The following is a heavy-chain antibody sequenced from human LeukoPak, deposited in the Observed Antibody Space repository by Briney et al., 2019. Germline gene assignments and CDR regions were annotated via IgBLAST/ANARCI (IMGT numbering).Heavy chain of an antibody. J-gene: IGHJ4*02. CDR3: ARDARTVGITMIVVGFDY. CDR1: GFTFSSYA. CDR2: ISYDGSNK. D-gene: IGHD3-22*01. V-gene: IGHV3-30*01. Sequence: GSLRLSCAASGFTFSSYAMHWVRQAPGKGLEWVAVISYDGSNKYYADSVKGRFTISRDNSKNTLYLQMNSLRAEDTAVYYCARDARTVGITMIVVGFDYWGQGTLVTVSS.